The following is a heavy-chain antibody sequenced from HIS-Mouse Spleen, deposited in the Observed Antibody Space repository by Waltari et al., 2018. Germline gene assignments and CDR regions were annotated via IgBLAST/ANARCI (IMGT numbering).Heavy chain of an antibody. Sequence: QVQLVESGGGVVQPGRSLILSCAASGSTFGSHSMHWVCQAHGKGLEWVAVITYDGSNKYYADSVKGRFTISRDNSKNTLYLQMNSLRAEDTAVYYCARDRAYSSSSAFDIWGQGTMVTVSS. V-gene: IGHV3-30*04. CDR1: GSTFGSHS. D-gene: IGHD6-6*01. J-gene: IGHJ3*02. CDR2: ITYDGSNK. CDR3: ARDRAYSSSSAFDI.